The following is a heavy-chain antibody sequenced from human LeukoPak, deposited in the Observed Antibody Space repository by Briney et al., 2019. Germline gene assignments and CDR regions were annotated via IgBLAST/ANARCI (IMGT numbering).Heavy chain of an antibody. J-gene: IGHJ4*02. Sequence: GGSLRLSCAASGFTFDDYAMHWVRQAPGKGLEWVSLITWDGFTTYYADSVKGRFTISRDNSKNSLYLQMNSLRGDDTVFYYCAKGVAGQQRGFDYWGQGTLVTVSS. CDR2: ITWDGFTT. CDR3: AKGVAGQQRGFDY. V-gene: IGHV3-43D*04. CDR1: GFTFDDYA. D-gene: IGHD6-13*01.